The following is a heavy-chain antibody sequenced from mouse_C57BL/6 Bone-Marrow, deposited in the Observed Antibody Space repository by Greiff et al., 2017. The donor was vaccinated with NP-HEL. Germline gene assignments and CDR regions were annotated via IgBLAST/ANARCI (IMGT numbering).Heavy chain of an antibody. J-gene: IGHJ3*01. CDR3: AWGYLLAWFAY. V-gene: IGHV1-64*01. Sequence: QVQLQQSGAELVKPGASVKLSCKASGYTFTSYWMHWVKQRPGQGLEWIGMIHPNSGSTNYNEKFKSKATLTVDKSSSTAYMQLSSLTSEDSAVYYCAWGYLLAWFAYWGQGTLVTVSA. CDR2: IHPNSGST. CDR1: GYTFTSYW. D-gene: IGHD3-1*01.